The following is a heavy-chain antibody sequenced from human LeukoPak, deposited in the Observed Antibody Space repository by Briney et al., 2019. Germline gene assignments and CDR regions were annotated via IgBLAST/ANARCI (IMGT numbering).Heavy chain of an antibody. D-gene: IGHD4-23*01. V-gene: IGHV4-34*01. Sequence: SETLSLTCAVYGGSFSGYYWSWIRQPPGKGLEWIGEINHSGSTNYNPSLKSRVTISVDTSKNQFSLKLSSVTAADMAVYYCARGRWSGNSKWHFQHWGQGTLVTVSS. CDR3: ARGRWSGNSKWHFQH. J-gene: IGHJ1*01. CDR2: INHSGST. CDR1: GGSFSGYY.